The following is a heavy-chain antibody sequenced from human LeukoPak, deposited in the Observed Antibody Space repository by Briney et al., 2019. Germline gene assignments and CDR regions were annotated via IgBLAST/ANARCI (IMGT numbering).Heavy chain of an antibody. D-gene: IGHD6-13*01. CDR3: ARLGITAARRYYYMDV. J-gene: IGHJ6*03. V-gene: IGHV4-39*07. CDR2: INHSGTT. CDR1: GGSTSSNNHF. Sequence: PSETLSLTCSVSGGSTSSNNHFWGWIRQPPGKGLEWIGSINHSGTTHYNPSLKSRVTISVDTSKNQFSLKLSSVTAADTAVYYCARLGITAARRYYYMDVWGKGTTVTVSS.